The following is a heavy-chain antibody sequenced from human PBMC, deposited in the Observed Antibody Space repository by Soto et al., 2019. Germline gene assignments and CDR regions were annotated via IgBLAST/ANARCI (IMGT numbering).Heavy chain of an antibody. V-gene: IGHV1-69*02. CDR3: AGRYCSGGSCPWPPPHLNWFDP. J-gene: IGHJ5*02. CDR1: GGTFSSYT. D-gene: IGHD2-15*01. CDR2: IIPILGIA. Sequence: GASVKVSCKASGGTFSSYTISWVRQAPGQGLEWMGRIIPILGIANYAQKFQGRVTITADKSTSTAYMELSSLRSEDTAVYYCAGRYCSGGSCPWPPPHLNWFDPWGQGTLVTVSS.